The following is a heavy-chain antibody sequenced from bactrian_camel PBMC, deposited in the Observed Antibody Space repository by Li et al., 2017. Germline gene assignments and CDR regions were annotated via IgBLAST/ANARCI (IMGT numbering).Heavy chain of an antibody. Sequence: VQLVESGGGSVEAGGSLRLSCQASGYTDCRSVMSWYRQAPGKEREFVSGIDSDGKTNYADSVKGRFTISRDKAQNTAYLRIESLIPEDTATYHCAADPLALPKNCNTRDWWGYDWSQGTQVTVS. V-gene: IGHV3S67*01. CDR1: GYTDCRSV. CDR2: IDSDGKT. D-gene: IGHD1*01. J-gene: IGHJ4*01.